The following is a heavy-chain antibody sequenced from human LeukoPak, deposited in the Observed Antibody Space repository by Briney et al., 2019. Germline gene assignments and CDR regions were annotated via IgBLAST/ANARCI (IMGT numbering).Heavy chain of an antibody. Sequence: SETLSLTCAVSGGSISSGGYSWSWIRQPPGKGLEWIGYIYHSGSTYYNPSLKSRVTVSVDRSKNQFSLKVYSVSAADTAVYYCASGIAYYQPSKNAFDFWGQGTMVIVSS. J-gene: IGHJ3*01. D-gene: IGHD2-2*01. V-gene: IGHV4-30-2*01. CDR2: IYHSGST. CDR3: ASGIAYYQPSKNAFDF. CDR1: GGSISSGGYS.